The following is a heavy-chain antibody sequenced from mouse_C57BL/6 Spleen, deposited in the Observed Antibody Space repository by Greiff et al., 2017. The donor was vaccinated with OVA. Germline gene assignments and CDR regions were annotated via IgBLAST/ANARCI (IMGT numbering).Heavy chain of an antibody. V-gene: IGHV1-26*01. CDR1: GYTFTDYY. CDR2: INPNNGGT. Sequence: EVQLQQSGPELVKPGASVKISCKASGYTFTDYYMNWVKQSHGKSLEWIGDINPNNGGTSYNQKFKGKATLTVDKSSSTAYMELRSLTSEDSAVYYCARFGPFYYGNLGYFDYWGQGTTLTVSS. D-gene: IGHD2-1*01. CDR3: ARFGPFYYGNLGYFDY. J-gene: IGHJ2*01.